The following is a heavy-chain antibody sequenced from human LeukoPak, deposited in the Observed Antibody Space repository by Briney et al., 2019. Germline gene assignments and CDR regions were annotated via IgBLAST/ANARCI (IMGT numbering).Heavy chain of an antibody. D-gene: IGHD6-19*01. CDR3: ARGRSYSSGWYD. Sequence: PGGSLRLSCAASGFTYSDHYMDWVRQATGKGLEWVGRTRNKAHSYHTDYAASVKGRFTISRDDSTNSLYLQRNSLKTEDTAVYYCARGRSYSSGWYDWGEGTLVTVSS. J-gene: IGHJ4*02. CDR2: TRNKAHSYHT. CDR1: GFTYSDHY. V-gene: IGHV3-72*01.